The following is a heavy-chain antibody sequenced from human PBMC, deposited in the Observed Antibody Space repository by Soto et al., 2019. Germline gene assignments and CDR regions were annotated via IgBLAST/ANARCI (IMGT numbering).Heavy chain of an antibody. CDR3: AKDLDLGYCSGGSCSYYFDY. CDR2: ISGSGGST. V-gene: IGHV3-23*01. CDR1: GFTFSSYS. J-gene: IGHJ4*02. D-gene: IGHD2-15*01. Sequence: GGSLRLSCAASGFTFSSYSMSWVRQAPGKGLEWVSAISGSGGSTYYADSVKGRFTISRDNSKNTLYLQMNSLRAEDTAVYYCAKDLDLGYCSGGSCSYYFDYWGQGTLVTVSS.